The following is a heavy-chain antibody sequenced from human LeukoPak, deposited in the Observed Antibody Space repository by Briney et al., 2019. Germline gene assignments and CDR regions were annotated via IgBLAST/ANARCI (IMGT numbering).Heavy chain of an antibody. V-gene: IGHV4-39*07. Sequence: KSSETLSLTCTVSGGSISSSSYYWGWIRQPPGKGLEWIGSIYYSGSTYYNPSLKSRVTISVDTSKNQFSLKLSSVAAADTAVYYCARAGQGYCTSASCYLSLDYWGQGTLVTVSS. CDR3: ARAGQGYCTSASCYLSLDY. J-gene: IGHJ4*02. CDR1: GGSISSSSYY. CDR2: IYYSGST. D-gene: IGHD2-2*01.